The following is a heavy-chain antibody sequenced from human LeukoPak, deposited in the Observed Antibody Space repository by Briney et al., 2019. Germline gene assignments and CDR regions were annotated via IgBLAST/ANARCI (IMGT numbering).Heavy chain of an antibody. J-gene: IGHJ4*02. Sequence: SETLSLTCTVSGGSISSSSYYWGWIRQPPGKGLEWIGSIYYCGSTYYNPSLKSRVTISVDTSKNQFSLKLSSVTAADTAVYYCARDFSSWLYYFDYWGQGTLVTVSS. CDR3: ARDFSSWLYYFDY. CDR2: IYYCGST. V-gene: IGHV4-39*07. CDR1: GGSISSSSYY. D-gene: IGHD6-13*01.